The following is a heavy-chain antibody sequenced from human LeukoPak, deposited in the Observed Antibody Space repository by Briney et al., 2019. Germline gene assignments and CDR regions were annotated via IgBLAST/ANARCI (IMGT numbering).Heavy chain of an antibody. CDR3: ARAGIVARRGGVFDY. Sequence: SETLSLTCAVSGGSISSGGYSWSWIRQPPGKGLEWIGYIYHSGSTYYNPSLKSRVTISVDRSKNQFSLKLSSVTAADTAVYYCARAGIVARRGGVFDYWGQGTLVTVPS. CDR2: IYHSGST. J-gene: IGHJ4*02. D-gene: IGHD6-6*01. CDR1: GGSISSGGYS. V-gene: IGHV4-30-2*01.